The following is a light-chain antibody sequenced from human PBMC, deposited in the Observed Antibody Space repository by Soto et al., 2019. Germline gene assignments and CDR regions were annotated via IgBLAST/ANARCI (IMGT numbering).Light chain of an antibody. J-gene: IGLJ2*01. Sequence: QHVLTQSPSASASLGASVKLTCTLSSGHSSYAIAWHQQQPEKGPRYLMNLNSDGSHRKGDGIPDRFSGSSSGAERYLTISSLQSEDEADYYCQTWDTGTRVFGGGTKLTVL. V-gene: IGLV4-69*01. CDR1: SGHSSYA. CDR2: LNSDGSH. CDR3: QTWDTGTRV.